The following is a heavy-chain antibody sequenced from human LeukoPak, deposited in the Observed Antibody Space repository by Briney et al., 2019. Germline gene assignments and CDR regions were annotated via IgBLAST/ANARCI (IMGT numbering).Heavy chain of an antibody. V-gene: IGHV4-59*01. CDR1: GGSISSYY. J-gene: IGHJ6*03. CDR2: IYYSGST. Sequence: SETLSLTCTVSGGSISSYYWSWIRQPPAKGLEWIGYIYYSGSTNYNPSLKSRVPISVDTSKNQFSLKLSSVTAADTAVYYCARVVAARTYYMDVWGKGTTVTVSS. D-gene: IGHD6-6*01. CDR3: ARVVAARTYYMDV.